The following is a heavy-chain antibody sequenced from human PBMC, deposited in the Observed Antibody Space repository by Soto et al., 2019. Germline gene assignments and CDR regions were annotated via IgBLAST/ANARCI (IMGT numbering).Heavy chain of an antibody. CDR3: ARDGVGATTFFGYFDY. Sequence: GRPIRLPRAAPGFTSRGYGMPWVRKPPGKGLEWVAITRHDGSNTYYADSVRGRFTISRDNSKKTLYLQMDSLRAEDTAVYYCARDGVGATTFFGYFDYWGQGTLVTVSS. V-gene: IGHV3-33*01. CDR1: GFTSRGYG. CDR2: TRHDGSNT. J-gene: IGHJ4*02. D-gene: IGHD1-26*01.